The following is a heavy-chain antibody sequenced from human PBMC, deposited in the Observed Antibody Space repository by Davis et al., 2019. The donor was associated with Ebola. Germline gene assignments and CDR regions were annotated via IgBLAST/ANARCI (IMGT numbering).Heavy chain of an antibody. CDR3: ARGETGIAVAGTILISSYYYYGMDV. Sequence: SVTVSCKASGYTFTSYDINWVRQATGQGLEWMGWMNPNSGNTGYAQKFQGRVTMTRNTSISTAYMELSSLRSEDTAVYYCARGETGIAVAGTILISSYYYYGMDVWGQGTTVTVSS. J-gene: IGHJ6*02. D-gene: IGHD6-19*01. V-gene: IGHV1-8*01. CDR1: GYTFTSYD. CDR2: MNPNSGNT.